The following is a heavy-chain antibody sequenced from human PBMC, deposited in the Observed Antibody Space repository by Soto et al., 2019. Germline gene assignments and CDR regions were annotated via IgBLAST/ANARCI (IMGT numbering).Heavy chain of an antibody. V-gene: IGHV3-23*01. J-gene: IGHJ4*02. D-gene: IGHD4-17*01. CDR2: ISGSGGST. CDR3: AKDRYGGNSQDY. CDR1: GFTFSSYA. Sequence: TGGSLRLSCAASGFTFSSYAMSWVRQAPGKGLEWVSAISGSGGSTYYADSVKGRFTISRDNSKNTLYLQMNSLRAEDTAVYYCAKDRYGGNSQDYWGQGTLVTVSS.